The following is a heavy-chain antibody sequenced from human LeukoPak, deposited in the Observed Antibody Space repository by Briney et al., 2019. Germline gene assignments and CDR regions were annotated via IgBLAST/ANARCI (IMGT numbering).Heavy chain of an antibody. D-gene: IGHD3-22*01. J-gene: IGHJ4*02. CDR2: INPNSGGT. V-gene: IGHV1-2*06. CDR3: ARGGYYDSSGHYGY. CDR1: GYTFTGYY. Sequence: GGSVKVSCKASGYTFTGYYMHWVRQARGQGLEWMGRINPNSGGTNYAQKFQGRVTMSRDKSMSTPYLEMSRLRSDDTAVYYCARGGYYDSSGHYGYWGQGTLVTVSS.